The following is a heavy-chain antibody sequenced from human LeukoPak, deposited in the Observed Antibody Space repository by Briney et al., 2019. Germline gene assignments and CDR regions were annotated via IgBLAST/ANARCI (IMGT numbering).Heavy chain of an antibody. J-gene: IGHJ5*02. D-gene: IGHD2-21*01. Sequence: GWSLRLSCAASGFTFSNYWMSWVRQAPGKGLEWVANIKEDGSEKYYVNSVKGRFTVSRDNAKNSLFLQLNSLRVEDTAVYYCATYRATSWGQGALVTVSS. CDR3: ATYRATS. CDR1: GFTFSNYW. CDR2: IKEDGSEK. V-gene: IGHV3-7*03.